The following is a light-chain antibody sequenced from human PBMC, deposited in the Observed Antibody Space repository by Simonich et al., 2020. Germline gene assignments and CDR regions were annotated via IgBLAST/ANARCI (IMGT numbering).Light chain of an antibody. Sequence: QSVLTQPPSVSGAPGQRVTISCTGSSSNIGAGYDVHWYQQLPGTAPKLLIACNSNRPSGVPCRFSGSKSGPSVSLAITGLQAEDEADYYCQSYDSSLSGAVVFGGGTKLTVL. CDR1: SSNIGAGYD. V-gene: IGLV1-40*01. J-gene: IGLJ2*01. CDR2: CNS. CDR3: QSYDSSLSGAVV.